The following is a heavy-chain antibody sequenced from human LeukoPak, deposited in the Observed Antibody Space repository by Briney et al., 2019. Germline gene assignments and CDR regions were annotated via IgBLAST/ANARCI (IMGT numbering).Heavy chain of an antibody. D-gene: IGHD6-19*01. CDR2: IYSGGST. CDR3: ARAPVSRYYYYGMDV. Sequence: GGSLRLSCAASGFTVSSNYMSWVRQAPGEGLEWVSVIYSGGSTYYADSVKGRFTISRDNSKNTLYLQMNSLRAEDTAVYYCARAPVSRYYYYGMDVWGQGTTVTVSS. J-gene: IGHJ6*02. V-gene: IGHV3-53*01. CDR1: GFTVSSNY.